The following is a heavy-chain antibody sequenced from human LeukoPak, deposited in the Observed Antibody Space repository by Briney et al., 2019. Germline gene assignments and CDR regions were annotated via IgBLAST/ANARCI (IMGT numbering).Heavy chain of an antibody. Sequence: GGSLRLSCAASGFTFSSYGMHWVRQAPGKGLEWVAFIRYDGSNKYYADSVKGRFTISRDNAKNSLYLQMNSLRAEDTALYYCAKGLGSGYYYSGFDYWGQGTLVTVSS. CDR2: IRYDGSNK. V-gene: IGHV3-30*02. CDR3: AKGLGSGYYYSGFDY. CDR1: GFTFSSYG. D-gene: IGHD3-22*01. J-gene: IGHJ4*02.